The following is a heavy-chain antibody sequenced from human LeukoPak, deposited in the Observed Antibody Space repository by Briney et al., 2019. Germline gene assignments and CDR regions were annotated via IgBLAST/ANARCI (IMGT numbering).Heavy chain of an antibody. V-gene: IGHV3-7*01. CDR1: GFTFSGSA. CDR3: GRDLPTVTSIDY. Sequence: GGSLRLSCAASGFTFSGSAMHWVRQAPGKGLEWVANIKQDGSEKYYVDSVKGRFTISRDNAKNSLYLQMNSLRAEDTAVYYCGRDLPTVTSIDYWGQGTLVTVSS. D-gene: IGHD4-17*01. CDR2: IKQDGSEK. J-gene: IGHJ4*02.